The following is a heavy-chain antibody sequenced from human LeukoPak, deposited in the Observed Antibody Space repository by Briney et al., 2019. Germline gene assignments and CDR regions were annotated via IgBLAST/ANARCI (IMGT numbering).Heavy chain of an antibody. V-gene: IGHV3-33*08. D-gene: IGHD6-19*01. Sequence: GGSLRLSCAASGFTFSSYAMSWVRQAPGKGLEWVAVIWYDGSNKYYADSVKGRFTISRDNSKNTLYLQMNSLRAEDTAVYYCARSASSGWSGSFDPWGQGTLVSVSS. CDR2: IWYDGSNK. CDR1: GFTFSSYA. CDR3: ARSASSGWSGSFDP. J-gene: IGHJ5*02.